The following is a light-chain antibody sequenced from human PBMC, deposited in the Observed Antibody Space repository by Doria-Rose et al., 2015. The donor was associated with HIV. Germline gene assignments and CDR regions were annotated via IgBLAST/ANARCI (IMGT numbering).Light chain of an antibody. CDR2: DGS. V-gene: IGKV3-20*01. CDR1: QSFSSTY. J-gene: IGKJ1*01. Sequence: EIVLTQSPGNLSLSPGERATLSCRASQSFSSTYLAWYQQKPGQAPSLLIYDGSTRATGIPDRFSGSGSGTDFTLTINGLEPEDFAPYYCHQYGTSWTFGQGTKVEI. CDR3: HQYGTSWT.